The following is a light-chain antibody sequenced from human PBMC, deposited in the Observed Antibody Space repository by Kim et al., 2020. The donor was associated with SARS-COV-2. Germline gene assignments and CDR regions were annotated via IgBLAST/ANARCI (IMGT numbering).Light chain of an antibody. V-gene: IGKV1-39*01. J-gene: IGKJ1*01. CDR1: QSISSY. Sequence: DIQMTQSPSSLSASVGDRVTITCRASQSISSYLNWYQQKPGKAPKLLIYAASSLQRGVPSRFSGSGSGTDFTLTISSLQPEDFATYYCQKSYITLWTFGEGTKVYIK. CDR2: AAS. CDR3: QKSYITLWT.